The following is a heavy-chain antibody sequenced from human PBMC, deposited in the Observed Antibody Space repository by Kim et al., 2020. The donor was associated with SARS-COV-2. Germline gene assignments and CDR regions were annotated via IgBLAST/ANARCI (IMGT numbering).Heavy chain of an antibody. Sequence: GGSLRLSCAASGFTSSSYGMSWVRQAPGKGLEWVSSISASGGSTHYADPVKGRFTISRDDSKSTLYLQMNSLRAEDTAVYYCAIGRSDAMEVLGPPPYDAFDLWGLGTMVTVFS. J-gene: IGHJ3*01. CDR3: AIGRSDAMEVLGPPPYDAFDL. D-gene: IGHD2-2*01. CDR2: ISASGGST. V-gene: IGHV3-23*01. CDR1: GFTSSSYG.